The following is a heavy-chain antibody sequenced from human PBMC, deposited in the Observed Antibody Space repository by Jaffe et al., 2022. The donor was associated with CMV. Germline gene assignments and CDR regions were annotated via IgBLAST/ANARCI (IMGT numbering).Heavy chain of an antibody. V-gene: IGHV3-33*01. CDR1: GFAFSTYG. Sequence: QVQLVESGGGVVQPGRSLRLSCAASGFAFSTYGMHWVRQAPGKGLEWVAVIWYDGSNKYYADSVRGRFTISRDNSKNTLYLQLNSLRAEDTAVYYCARGHSSSSNYDYWGQGTLVTVSS. CDR2: IWYDGSNK. CDR3: ARGHSSSSNYDY. J-gene: IGHJ4*02. D-gene: IGHD6-6*01.